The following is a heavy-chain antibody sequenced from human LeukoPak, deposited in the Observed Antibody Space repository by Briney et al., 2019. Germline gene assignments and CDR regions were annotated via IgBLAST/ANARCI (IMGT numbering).Heavy chain of an antibody. J-gene: IGHJ4*02. CDR3: AKDLDSSGWYNFDY. Sequence: GGSPRLSCAASGFTFSSYAMSWVRQAPGKGLEWVSAISGSGGSTYYADSVKGRFTISRDNSKNTLYLQMNSLRAEDTAVYYCAKDLDSSGWYNFDYWGQGTLVTVSS. D-gene: IGHD6-19*01. V-gene: IGHV3-23*01. CDR1: GFTFSSYA. CDR2: ISGSGGST.